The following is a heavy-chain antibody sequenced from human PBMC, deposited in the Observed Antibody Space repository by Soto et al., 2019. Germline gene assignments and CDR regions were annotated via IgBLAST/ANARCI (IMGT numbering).Heavy chain of an antibody. CDR2: ISSSSSYI. D-gene: IGHD3-10*01. CDR1: GFTFSSYS. CDR3: ARATFKSMGSGSYVDY. V-gene: IGHV3-21*01. Sequence: GGSLRLSCAASGFTFSSYSMNWVRQAPGKGLEWVSSISSSSSYIYYADSVKGRFTISRDNAKNSLYLQMNSLRAEDTAVYYCARATFKSMGSGSYVDYWGQGTLVTVSS. J-gene: IGHJ4*02.